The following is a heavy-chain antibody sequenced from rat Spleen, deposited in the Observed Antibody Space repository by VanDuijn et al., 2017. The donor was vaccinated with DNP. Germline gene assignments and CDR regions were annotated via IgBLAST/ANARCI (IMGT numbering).Heavy chain of an antibody. Sequence: EVPLVESGGGLVQPGRSLKLSCAASGFTFSYYWMTWIRQVPGKGLEWIASITSGGGTTSYPDSVKGRFTISRDDAKNTLYLQMNSLRSEDTATYYCTTERAGWRGWDYWGQGVTVTVSS. CDR1: GFTFSYYW. V-gene: IGHV5-31*01. CDR3: TTERAGWRGWDY. J-gene: IGHJ2*01. D-gene: IGHD1-12*02. CDR2: ITSGGGTT.